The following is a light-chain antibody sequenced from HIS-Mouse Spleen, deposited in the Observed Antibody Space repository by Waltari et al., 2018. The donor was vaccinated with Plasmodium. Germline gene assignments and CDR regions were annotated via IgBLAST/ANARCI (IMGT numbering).Light chain of an antibody. CDR3: QQYNNWPFT. CDR1: QSVSSN. J-gene: IGKJ3*01. CDR2: GAS. Sequence: EIVMTKPPATLSVAPGERATPSCRASQSVSSNLAWYQQKPGQAPRLLIYGASTRATGIPARFSGSGSGTEFTLTISSLQSEDFAVYYCQQYNNWPFTFGPGTKVDIK. V-gene: IGKV3-15*01.